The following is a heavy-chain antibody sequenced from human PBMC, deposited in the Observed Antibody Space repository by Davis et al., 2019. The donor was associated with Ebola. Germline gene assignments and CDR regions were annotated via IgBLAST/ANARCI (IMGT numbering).Heavy chain of an antibody. CDR2: IYYSGST. CDR3: ARHTYYDFWSGYYYYYGMDV. Sequence: SETLSLTCTVSGGSISSGDYYWSWIRQPPGKGLEWIGYIYYSGSTYYNPSLKSRVTISVDTSKNQFSLKLSSVTAADTAVYYCARHTYYDFWSGYYYYYGMDVWGQGTTVTVSS. D-gene: IGHD3-3*01. V-gene: IGHV4-30-4*01. J-gene: IGHJ6*02. CDR1: GGSISSGDYY.